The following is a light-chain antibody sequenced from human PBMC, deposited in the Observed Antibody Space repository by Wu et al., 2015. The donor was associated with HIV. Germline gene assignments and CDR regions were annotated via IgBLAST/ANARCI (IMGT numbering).Light chain of an antibody. J-gene: IGKJ1*01. CDR1: QSVSSN. Sequence: EIVMTQSPATLSVSPGERVTLSCTASQSVSSNLAWYQLKPGQAPRLLIFGASTRATGIPARFSGSGSGTEFTLTISSLQSEDFAVYFCQQYNNWPPWTFGQGTKVEIK. CDR2: GAS. CDR3: QQYNNWPPWT. V-gene: IGKV3-15*01.